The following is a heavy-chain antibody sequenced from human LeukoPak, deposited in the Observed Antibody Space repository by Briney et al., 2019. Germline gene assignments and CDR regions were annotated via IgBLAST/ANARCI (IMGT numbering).Heavy chain of an antibody. V-gene: IGHV3-23*01. CDR1: GFTFNSYT. Sequence: PGGSLRLSCAASGFTFNSYTMNWVRQAPGKGLEWVSAISTSGGRTYYADSVKGRFTISRDNSKNTLYLQMNGLRGEDTAVYYCAKGRNGDNVAEASDIWGQGTMVTVSS. D-gene: IGHD4-17*01. J-gene: IGHJ3*02. CDR2: ISTSGGRT. CDR3: AKGRNGDNVAEASDI.